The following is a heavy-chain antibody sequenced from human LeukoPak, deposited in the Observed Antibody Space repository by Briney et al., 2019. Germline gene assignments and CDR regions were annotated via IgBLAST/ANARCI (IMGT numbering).Heavy chain of an antibody. J-gene: IGHJ4*02. Sequence: GGSLRLSCVVSGFSFNNAWVGWVRQALGKGLEWVGRIKAKTDGGTADYAAPVKGRFTISRDDSKTTVFLQMDSLKIEDTAVYFCSTGGGTNDFWGQGALVTVSS. CDR1: GFSFNNAW. CDR2: IKAKTDGGTA. CDR3: STGGGTNDF. V-gene: IGHV3-15*01. D-gene: IGHD1-1*01.